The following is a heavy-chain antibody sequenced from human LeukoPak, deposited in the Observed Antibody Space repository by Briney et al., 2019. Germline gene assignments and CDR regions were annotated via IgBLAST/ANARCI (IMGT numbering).Heavy chain of an antibody. CDR2: IIPIFGTA. D-gene: IGHD6-19*01. CDR3: ARERGLGIAVAANWFDP. J-gene: IGHJ5*02. V-gene: IGHV1-69*13. CDR1: GGTFSSYA. Sequence: ASVKVSCKASGGTFSSYAISWVRQAPGQGLEWMGGIIPIFGTANYAQKFQGRDTITADESTSTAYMELSSLRSEDTAVYYCARERGLGIAVAANWFDPWGQGTLVTVSS.